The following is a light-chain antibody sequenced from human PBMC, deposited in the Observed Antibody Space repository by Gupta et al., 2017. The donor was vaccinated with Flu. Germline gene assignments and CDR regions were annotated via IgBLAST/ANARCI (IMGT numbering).Light chain of an antibody. Sequence: QSVLTQPPSASGTPGRRVTISCSGSSSNIGNNIVNWYQQLPGAAPQLLINSNNHRPSGVPDRFSGSKSGTSASLAISGLQSEDEADYYCATWDDDLNGVVFGGGTRLTVL. J-gene: IGLJ2*01. CDR1: SSNIGNNI. CDR3: ATWDDDLNGVV. CDR2: SNN. V-gene: IGLV1-44*01.